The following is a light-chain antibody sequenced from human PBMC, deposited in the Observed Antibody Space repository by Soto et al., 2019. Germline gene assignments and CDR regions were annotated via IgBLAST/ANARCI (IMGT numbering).Light chain of an antibody. Sequence: DLVVTQSPLSLPVTPGEPASMSCRASQSLLHTNGINYLHWYLQKPGQSPQLLTYLGSNRASGVPDRFSGSGSGTEYTLRISRVEAEDVGIYYCMQALQKPSTFGQGTKVDIK. CDR2: LGS. CDR1: QSLLHTNGINY. J-gene: IGKJ1*01. CDR3: MQALQKPST. V-gene: IGKV2-28*01.